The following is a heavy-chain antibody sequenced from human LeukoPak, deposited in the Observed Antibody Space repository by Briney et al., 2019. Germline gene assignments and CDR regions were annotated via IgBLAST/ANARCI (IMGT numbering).Heavy chain of an antibody. CDR2: INPNSGGT. V-gene: IGHV1-2*02. CDR1: GYTFTGYY. J-gene: IGHJ4*02. D-gene: IGHD3-9*01. CDR3: ARDYTPYRDDILTGGDYDY. Sequence: GASVKVSCKASGYTFTGYYMHWVRQAPGQGLEWMGWINPNSGGTNYAQKFQGRVTMTRDTSISTAYMELSRLRSDDTAVYYCARDYTPYRDDILTGGDYDYWGQGTLVTVSS.